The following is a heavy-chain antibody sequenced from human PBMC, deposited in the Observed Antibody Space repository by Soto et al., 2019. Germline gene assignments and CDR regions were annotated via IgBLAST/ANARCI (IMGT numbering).Heavy chain of an antibody. D-gene: IGHD4-17*01. J-gene: IGHJ4*02. CDR2: IYSDDHK. CDR1: GFSLSTNEVG. Sequence: QITLKESGPTLVKPTQTLTLTCTFSGFSLSTNEVGVGWIRQPPGKALEWLALIYSDDHKRYSPSLQSRLTIANDTSKNQVVLTMTNVDPVDTATYNCAHLPKTYGDYVESYYFDYWGQGTLVNVSS. CDR3: AHLPKTYGDYVESYYFDY. V-gene: IGHV2-5*02.